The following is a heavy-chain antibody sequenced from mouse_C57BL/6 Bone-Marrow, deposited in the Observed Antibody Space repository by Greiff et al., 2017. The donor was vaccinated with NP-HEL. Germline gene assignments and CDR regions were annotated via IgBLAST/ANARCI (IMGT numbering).Heavy chain of an antibody. D-gene: IGHD2-3*01. Sequence: EVKLMESGPGLVKPSQSLSLTCSVTGYSITSGYYWNWIRQFPGNKLEWMGYISYDGSNNYNPSLKNRISITRDTSKNQFFLKLNSVTTEDTATYYCARGIPDGYYANWYFDVWGTGTTVTVSS. CDR1: GYSITSGYY. CDR2: ISYDGSN. CDR3: ARGIPDGYYANWYFDV. V-gene: IGHV3-6*01. J-gene: IGHJ1*03.